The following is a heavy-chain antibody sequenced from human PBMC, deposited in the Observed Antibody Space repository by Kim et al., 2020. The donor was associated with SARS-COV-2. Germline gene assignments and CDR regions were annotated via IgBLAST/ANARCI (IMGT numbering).Heavy chain of an antibody. CDR3: ATRGTYYYDSSGYEFDY. CDR2: IYYSGST. V-gene: IGHV4-31*03. Sequence: SETLSLTCTVSGGSISSGGYYWSWIRQHPGKGLEWIGYIYYSGSTYYNPSLKSRVTISVDTSKNQFSLKLSSVTAADTAVYYCATRGTYYYDSSGYEFDYWGQGTLVTVSS. D-gene: IGHD3-22*01. CDR1: GGSISSGGYY. J-gene: IGHJ4*02.